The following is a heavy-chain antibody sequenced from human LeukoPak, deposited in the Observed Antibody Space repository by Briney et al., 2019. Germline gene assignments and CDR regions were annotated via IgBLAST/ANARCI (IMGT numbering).Heavy chain of an antibody. J-gene: IGHJ6*02. CDR1: GFIFSNNY. Sequence: GGSLRLSCVASGFIFSNNYLNWVRQAPGKGLEWLSIIYVGDNVYYADSVKGRFTISRDNSKNTLYLQMNSLRAEDTAVYYCARDGPPTVTTLTGNYYYYYYGMDVWGQGTTVTVSS. CDR2: IYVGDNV. CDR3: ARDGPPTVTTLTGNYYYYYYGMDV. D-gene: IGHD4-17*01. V-gene: IGHV3-66*02.